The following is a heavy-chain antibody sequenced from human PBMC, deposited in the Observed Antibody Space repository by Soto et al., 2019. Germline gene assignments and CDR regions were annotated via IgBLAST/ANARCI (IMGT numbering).Heavy chain of an antibody. J-gene: IGHJ6*03. Sequence: PSETLSLTCTVSNGSISSPIYYWGWIRQPPGKGLEWIGSIHQTGSTYYNPSLQGRVTISVDTSKNQFSLKLSSVTAADTAVYYCARESSSWGRFYYYYYMDVWGKGTTVTVSS. CDR3: ARESSSWGRFYYYYYMDV. CDR2: IHQTGST. D-gene: IGHD6-6*01. V-gene: IGHV4-39*02. CDR1: NGSISSPIYY.